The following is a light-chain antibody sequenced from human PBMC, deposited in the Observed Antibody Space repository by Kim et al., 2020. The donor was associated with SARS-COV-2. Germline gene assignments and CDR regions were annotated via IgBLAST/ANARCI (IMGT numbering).Light chain of an antibody. CDR2: EAS. V-gene: IGKV1-5*01. Sequence: DIQLTQSPSTLSAAVGDRVTITCRASQSISTWLAWYQQKPGKAPKVLIYEASRLQTGVPSRFSGSGYGTEFSLTISSLQPDDFGSYYCQQYSSYSFGQGTKLEI. CDR1: QSISTW. J-gene: IGKJ2*03. CDR3: QQYSSYS.